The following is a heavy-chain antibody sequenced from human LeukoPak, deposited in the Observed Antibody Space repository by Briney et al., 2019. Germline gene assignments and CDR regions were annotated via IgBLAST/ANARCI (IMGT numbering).Heavy chain of an antibody. CDR2: IYPGDSDT. V-gene: IGHV5-51*01. D-gene: IGHD3-10*01. Sequence: GESLKISCKGSGYSFNSYWHGLVPQMPGKGLEWMGIIYPGDSDTRYSPSFQGQVTISAYKSISTAYLQWSSLKASDTAMYYCARLKYGSGSYTYYYYGMDVWGKGTTFTVSS. CDR1: GYSFNSYW. CDR3: ARLKYGSGSYTYYYYGMDV. J-gene: IGHJ6*04.